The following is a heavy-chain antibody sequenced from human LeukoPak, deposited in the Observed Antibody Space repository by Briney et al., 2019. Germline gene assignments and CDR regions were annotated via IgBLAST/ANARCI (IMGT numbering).Heavy chain of an antibody. V-gene: IGHV3-48*03. CDR1: GFTFSSYE. CDR2: ITSSGGTT. J-gene: IGHJ3*02. D-gene: IGHD3-10*01. CDR3: ARVATMVRVPLDALDI. Sequence: PGGSLRLSCAASGFTFSSYEMSWVRQAPGKGLEWVSYITSSGGTTYYADTVKGRFTISRDNAKKSLYLQMNSLRADDTAVYYCARVATMVRVPLDALDIWGQGTMVSVSS.